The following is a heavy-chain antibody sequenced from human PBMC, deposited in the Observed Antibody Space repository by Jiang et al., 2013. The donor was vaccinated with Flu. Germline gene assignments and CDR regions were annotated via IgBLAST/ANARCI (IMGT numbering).Heavy chain of an antibody. V-gene: IGHV4-59*01. CDR2: IYYTGTT. D-gene: IGHD2-15*01. J-gene: IGHJ4*02. CDR1: GGSISGYY. Sequence: GSGLVKPSETLSLTCTVSGGSISGYYWSWIRQLPGTGLEWIGFIYYTGTTYHNPSLKSRLTVSVDMSKNQFSLKLSSVTAADTAVYWCARCSSRSGGSCYFDYWGQGTLVSVSS. CDR3: ARCSSRSGGSCYFDY.